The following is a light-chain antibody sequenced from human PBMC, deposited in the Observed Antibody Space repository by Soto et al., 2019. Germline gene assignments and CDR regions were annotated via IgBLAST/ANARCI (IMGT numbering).Light chain of an antibody. V-gene: IGLV1-51*02. Sequence: QSVLTQPPSVSAAPGQTVTISCSGSSSNIGNNYVSWYQQLPGTAPKLLIYENNKRPSGIPDRFSGSKSGTSATLGITGLQTGDEADYYCGTWDSSLSAGDVFGTGTQLTVL. CDR1: SSNIGNNY. CDR2: ENN. J-gene: IGLJ1*01. CDR3: GTWDSSLSAGDV.